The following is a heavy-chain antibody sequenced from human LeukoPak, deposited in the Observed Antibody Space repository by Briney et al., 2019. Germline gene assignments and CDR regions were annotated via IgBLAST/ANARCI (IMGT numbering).Heavy chain of an antibody. V-gene: IGHV3-23*01. J-gene: IGHJ4*02. Sequence: GGSLTLSCAASGFPFSSCTMNWLRQAPGKGLEWVSRISDSGDRTHYADSVKGRFTVSRDNSKNTLYLQMNSLRAEDTAVDYCATLPGGGLPPDCWGQGTLVTVSS. CDR1: GFPFSSCT. D-gene: IGHD3-10*01. CDR2: ISDSGDRT. CDR3: ATLPGGGLPPDC.